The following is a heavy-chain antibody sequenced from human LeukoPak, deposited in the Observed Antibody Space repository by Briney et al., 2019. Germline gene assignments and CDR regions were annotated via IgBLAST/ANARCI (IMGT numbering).Heavy chain of an antibody. J-gene: IGHJ4*02. D-gene: IGHD3-22*01. V-gene: IGHV3-48*01. CDR2: ISSSSSSI. Sequence: GGSLRLSCAASGFTFSSYNMNWVRQAPGKGLEWVSYISSSSSSIYYTDSVKGRFTISRDNAKNSLYLQMNSLRAEDTAVYYCARKTYYYDSSGYYKEYYFDYWGQGTLVTVSS. CDR1: GFTFSSYN. CDR3: ARKTYYYDSSGYYKEYYFDY.